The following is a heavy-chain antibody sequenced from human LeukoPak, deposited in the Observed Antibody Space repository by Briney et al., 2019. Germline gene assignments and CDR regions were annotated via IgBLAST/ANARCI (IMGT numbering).Heavy chain of an antibody. D-gene: IGHD3-10*01. V-gene: IGHV1-69*13. CDR1: GCTFTSYT. CDR3: ARGSLWFGELLYNYYGMDV. J-gene: IGHJ6*04. Sequence: GASVKVSCKASGCTFTSYTISWVRQAPGQGLEWMGGIIPIFGTANYAQKFQGRVTITADEYTSTAYMELSSLRSEDTAVYYCARGSLWFGELLYNYYGMDVWGKGTTVTVSS. CDR2: IIPIFGTA.